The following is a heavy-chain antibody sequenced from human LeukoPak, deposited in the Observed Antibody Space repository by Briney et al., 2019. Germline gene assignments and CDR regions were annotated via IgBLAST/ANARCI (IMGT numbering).Heavy chain of an antibody. CDR1: GGSISSGGYS. D-gene: IGHD3-22*01. CDR2: IYHSGST. CDR3: ARGKNKREYYYDSSGYYDY. V-gene: IGHV4-30-2*01. J-gene: IGHJ4*02. Sequence: PSQTLSLTCAVSGGSISSGGYSWSWIRQPPGKGLEWIGYIYHSGSTYYNPSLKSRATISVDRSKNQFSLKLSSVTAADTAVYYCARGKNKREYYYDSSGYYDYWGQGTLVTVSS.